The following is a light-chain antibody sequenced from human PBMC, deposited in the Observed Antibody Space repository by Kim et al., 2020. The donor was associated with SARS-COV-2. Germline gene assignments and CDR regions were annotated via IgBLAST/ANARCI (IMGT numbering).Light chain of an antibody. CDR3: QQYKSYPYT. CDR1: QSISSW. CDR2: KAS. V-gene: IGKV1-5*03. J-gene: IGKJ2*01. Sequence: DIQMTQSPSTLSASVGDRLTITCRASQSISSWLAWYQQTPGKVPKFLIYKASSLESGVPSRFSGSGSGTEFTLTISSLQPDDFATYYCQQYKSYPYTFGQGTKLEI.